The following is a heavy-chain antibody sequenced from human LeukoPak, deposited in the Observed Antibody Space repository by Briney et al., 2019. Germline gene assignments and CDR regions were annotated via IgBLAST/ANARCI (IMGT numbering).Heavy chain of an antibody. D-gene: IGHD6-13*01. CDR2: INQDGSEK. Sequence: GGSLRLSCAASGFTFSSYWMTWVRQAPGKGLEWVANINQDGSEKYSVDSVKGRFTISRDNAKNSLFLQMNSLRVEDTAVYYCASLGYSSRSEFDFWGQGTLVTVSS. J-gene: IGHJ4*02. CDR1: GFTFSSYW. CDR3: ASLGYSSRSEFDF. V-gene: IGHV3-7*01.